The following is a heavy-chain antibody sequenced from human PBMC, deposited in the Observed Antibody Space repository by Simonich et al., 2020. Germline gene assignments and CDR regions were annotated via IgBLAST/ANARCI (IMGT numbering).Heavy chain of an antibody. CDR2: INPNRGGT. CDR1: GYTFTGFY. Sequence: QVQLVQSGAEVKKPGASVKVSCKASGYTFTGFYMHWVRQAPGQGLEGMGWINPNRGGTNYAQKFQGRVTMTRDTSISTAYMELSRLRSDDTAVYYCARELSGRTGDAFDIWGQGTMVTVSS. CDR3: ARELSGRTGDAFDI. J-gene: IGHJ3*02. D-gene: IGHD7-27*01. V-gene: IGHV1-2*02.